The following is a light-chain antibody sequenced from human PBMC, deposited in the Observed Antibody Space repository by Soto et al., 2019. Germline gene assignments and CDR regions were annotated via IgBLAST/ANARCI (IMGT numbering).Light chain of an antibody. CDR1: QSVKNNY. CDR3: QQYATSPRT. CDR2: AAS. V-gene: IGKV3-20*01. Sequence: ETVLTQSPGTLSLSPGERATLSCRASQSVKNNYLRWYQQKPGQAPRLLIYAASGRATGIPDRFSGSGSGTDFTLTISRLEPEDCAVYYCQQYATSPRTFGQGTKEEIK. J-gene: IGKJ1*01.